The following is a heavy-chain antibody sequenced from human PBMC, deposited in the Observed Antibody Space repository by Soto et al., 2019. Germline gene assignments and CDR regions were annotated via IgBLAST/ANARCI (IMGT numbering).Heavy chain of an antibody. CDR2: ISAYNGNT. V-gene: IGHV1-18*01. CDR3: ARDSDIAAPGTIDY. D-gene: IGHD6-13*01. Sequence: GASVKVSCKASGYTFTNYGISWVRQAPGQGLEWMGWISAYNGNTNYAQKLQVRVTMTTDTSTSTAYMELRSLRSDDTAVYYCARDSDIAAPGTIDYWGQGTLVTV. CDR1: GYTFTNYG. J-gene: IGHJ4*02.